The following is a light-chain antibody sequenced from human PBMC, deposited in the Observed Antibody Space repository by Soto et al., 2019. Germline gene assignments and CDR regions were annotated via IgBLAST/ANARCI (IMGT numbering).Light chain of an antibody. Sequence: EIVLTQSPGTLSSSPGEGVTLSCRASETIRSNYLAWYQKKPGQATRLIIFGASTSATGIPDKFSGSGSGTDFTLTISSLEPEEFAEYYCQQYGSSPPDTFGPGT. V-gene: IGKV3-20*01. J-gene: IGKJ3*01. CDR1: ETIRSNY. CDR3: QQYGSSPPDT. CDR2: GAS.